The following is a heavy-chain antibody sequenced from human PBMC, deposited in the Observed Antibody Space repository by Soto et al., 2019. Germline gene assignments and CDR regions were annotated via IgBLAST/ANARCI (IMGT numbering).Heavy chain of an antibody. J-gene: IGHJ5*02. Sequence: PSQTLSLTCAISGDSVSSNSAAWNWIRQSPSRGLEWLGRTYYRSKWYNDYAVSVKSRITINPDTSKNQFSLQLNSVTPEDTAVYYCARGLLWFGELGNWFDTWGQGTLVTVSS. D-gene: IGHD3-10*01. V-gene: IGHV6-1*01. CDR1: GDSVSSNSAA. CDR2: TYYRSKWYN. CDR3: ARGLLWFGELGNWFDT.